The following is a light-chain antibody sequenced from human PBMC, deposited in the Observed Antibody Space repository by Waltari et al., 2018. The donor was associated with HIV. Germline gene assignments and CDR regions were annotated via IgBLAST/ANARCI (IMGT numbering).Light chain of an antibody. Sequence: EIVLTQSPVTLSFSPGERATLSCRASQNINTFLAWYQHIPGQAPRLLIYDVSNRATGIPARFSGSGSGTDFTLTISSLEPEDFAVYYCQQRSNWPLTFGGGTKVEMK. CDR1: QNINTF. CDR2: DVS. V-gene: IGKV3-11*01. J-gene: IGKJ4*01. CDR3: QQRSNWPLT.